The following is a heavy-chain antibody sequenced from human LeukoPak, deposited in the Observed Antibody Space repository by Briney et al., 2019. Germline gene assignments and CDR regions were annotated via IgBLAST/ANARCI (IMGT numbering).Heavy chain of an antibody. V-gene: IGHV1-2*02. CDR1: GYTFTGYY. Sequence: GASVKVSCKASGYTFTGYYMHWVRQAPGQGLEWMGWINPNSGGTNYAQKFQGRVTMTRDTSISTAYMELSRLRSDDTAVYYCAREVMAVAGNWFDPWGQGTLVTVSS. CDR3: AREVMAVAGNWFDP. D-gene: IGHD6-19*01. CDR2: INPNSGGT. J-gene: IGHJ5*02.